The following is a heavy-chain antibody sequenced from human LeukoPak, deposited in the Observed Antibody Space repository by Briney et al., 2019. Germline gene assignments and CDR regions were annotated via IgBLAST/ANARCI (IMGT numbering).Heavy chain of an antibody. CDR3: AKGGYNYGYVDY. J-gene: IGHJ4*02. D-gene: IGHD5-18*01. V-gene: IGHV3-23*01. CDR2: ISGGST. CDR1: GFTFSYYA. Sequence: PGGSPRLSCAASGFTFSYYAMAWVRQAPGKGLEWVSSISGGSTYYADSVKGRFTISRDNSKNTLYLQMNSLRAEDTAVYYCAKGGYNYGYVDYWGQGTLVTVSS.